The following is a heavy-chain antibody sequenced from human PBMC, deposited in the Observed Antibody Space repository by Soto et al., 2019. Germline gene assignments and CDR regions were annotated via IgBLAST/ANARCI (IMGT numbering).Heavy chain of an antibody. CDR1: GYTFTGYY. Sequence: ASVKVSCKASGYTFTGYYMHWVRQAPGQGLEWMGWINPNSGGTNYAQKFQGWVTMTRDTSISTAYMELSRLRSDDTAVYYCARGKDTIFGVVTGSYYYGMDVWGQGTTVTVSS. CDR3: ARGKDTIFGVVTGSYYYGMDV. D-gene: IGHD3-3*01. CDR2: INPNSGGT. J-gene: IGHJ6*02. V-gene: IGHV1-2*04.